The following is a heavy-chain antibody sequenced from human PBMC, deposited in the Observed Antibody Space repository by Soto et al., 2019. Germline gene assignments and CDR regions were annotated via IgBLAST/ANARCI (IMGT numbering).Heavy chain of an antibody. CDR2: SYWDDDK. CDR3: AHGISMVRGVVVFDY. CDR1: GFSLSTTAVG. V-gene: IGHV2-5*02. Sequence: SGPTLVNPTQTLTLTCSFSGFSLSTTAVGGGWIRQPPGKALEWLALSYWDDDKRYSPALKSRLTITKDTSKNQVVLTMTNMDPVDTATYYCAHGISMVRGVVVFDYWGQ. J-gene: IGHJ4*02. D-gene: IGHD3-10*01.